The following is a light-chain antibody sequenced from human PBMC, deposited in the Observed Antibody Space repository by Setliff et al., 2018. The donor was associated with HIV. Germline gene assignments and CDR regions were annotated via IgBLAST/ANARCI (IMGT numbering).Light chain of an antibody. CDR2: EIN. CDR3: SSNTSSSPRYV. Sequence: QSVLAQPASVSGSPGQSITIPCTGISSDVGDFQSVSWYQQHPGKAPKLMIYEINNRPSGVSNRFSGSKSGNTASLTISRLQAEDEADYFCSSNTSSSPRYVFATGTKVAVL. V-gene: IGLV2-14*01. J-gene: IGLJ1*01. CDR1: SSDVGDFQS.